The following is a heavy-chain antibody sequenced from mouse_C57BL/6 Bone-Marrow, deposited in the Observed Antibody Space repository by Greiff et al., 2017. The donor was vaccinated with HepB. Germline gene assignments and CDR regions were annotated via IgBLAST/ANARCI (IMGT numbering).Heavy chain of an antibody. D-gene: IGHD4-1*01. Sequence: LVEPGASVKISCKASGYAFSSSWMNWVKQRPGKGLEWIGRIYPGDGDTNYNGKFKGKATLTADKSSSTAYMQLSSLTSEDSAVYFCARGGKLAFAYWGQVTLVTVSA. CDR2: IYPGDGDT. CDR3: ARGGKLAFAY. V-gene: IGHV1-82*01. CDR1: GYAFSSSW. J-gene: IGHJ3*01.